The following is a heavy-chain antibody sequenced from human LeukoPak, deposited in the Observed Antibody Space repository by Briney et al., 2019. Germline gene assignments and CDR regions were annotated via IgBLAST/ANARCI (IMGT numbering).Heavy chain of an antibody. CDR1: GFTFSSYA. Sequence: PGGSLRLSCAASGFTFSSYAMSWVRQAPGKGLEWVSAISGSGGSTYYADSVKGRFTISRDNSKNTLYLQMNSLRAEDTAVYYCAKRGTGSEKTQWLVPGIDYWGQGTLVTVSS. CDR2: ISGSGGST. J-gene: IGHJ4*02. V-gene: IGHV3-23*01. CDR3: AKRGTGSEKTQWLVPGIDY. D-gene: IGHD6-19*01.